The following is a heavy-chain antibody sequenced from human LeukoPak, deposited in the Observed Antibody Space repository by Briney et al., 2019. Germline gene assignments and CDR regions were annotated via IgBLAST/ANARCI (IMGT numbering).Heavy chain of an antibody. J-gene: IGHJ4*02. Sequence: SQTLSLTCTVSGGSISSDSYYWSWIRQPAGKGLEWIGRIFASGSTNYNPSLKSRVIISVDTSKNQFSLKLSSVTAADTAVYYCARDTRIGNTSFDYWGQGTLVTVSS. V-gene: IGHV4-61*02. CDR2: IFASGST. CDR1: GGSISSDSYY. CDR3: ARDTRIGNTSFDY. D-gene: IGHD2-2*01.